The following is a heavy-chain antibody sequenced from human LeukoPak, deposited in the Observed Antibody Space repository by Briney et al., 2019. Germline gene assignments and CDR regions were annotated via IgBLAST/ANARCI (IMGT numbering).Heavy chain of an antibody. CDR1: GITLNNYG. Sequence: GGSLRLSCAVSGITLNNYGMTWVCQAPGKGLDWVAGMSDSGGSTKYADSVKGRFNISRDNPKNTLYLQMNSLRAEDTAVYFCAKRGVVIRVILVGFHKEAYYFESWGQGALVTVSS. D-gene: IGHD3/OR15-3a*01. CDR3: AKRGVVIRVILVGFHKEAYYFES. CDR2: MSDSGGST. J-gene: IGHJ4*02. V-gene: IGHV3-23*01.